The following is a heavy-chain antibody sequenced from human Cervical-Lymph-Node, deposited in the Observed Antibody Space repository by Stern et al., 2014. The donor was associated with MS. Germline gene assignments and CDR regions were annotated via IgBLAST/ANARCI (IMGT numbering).Heavy chain of an antibody. Sequence: QLQLQESGPGLVKPSETLSLTCTVSGDAITSYYWSWIRQPPGQGLEWIGYIHSSGSTNYNPSLKSRVTISVDTSKNQFSLKLSSVTAADTAVYYCARARIVVTGRYYFYYGIDVWGQGTTGTVSS. CDR2: IHSSGST. J-gene: IGHJ6*02. CDR3: ARARIVVTGRYYFYYGIDV. V-gene: IGHV4-59*13. CDR1: GDAITSYY. D-gene: IGHD6-19*01.